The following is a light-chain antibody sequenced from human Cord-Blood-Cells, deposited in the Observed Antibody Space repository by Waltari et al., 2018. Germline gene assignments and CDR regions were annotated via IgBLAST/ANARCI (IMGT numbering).Light chain of an antibody. CDR3: QQSYSTPYT. CDR2: AAS. J-gene: IGKJ2*01. CDR1: QSISSY. V-gene: IGKV1-39*01. Sequence: DIQVTQSSSSLSASVGDRVTITCRASQSISSYLNWYQQKPGKAPKLLIYAASSLQSGVPSRFSGSGSGTDFTLTISSLQPEDFATYYCQQSYSTPYTFGQGTKLEIK.